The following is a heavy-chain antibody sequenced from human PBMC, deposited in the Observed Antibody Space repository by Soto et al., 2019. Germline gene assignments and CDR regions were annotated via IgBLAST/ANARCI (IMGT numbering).Heavy chain of an antibody. D-gene: IGHD3-10*01. CDR1: GYSFTSYW. J-gene: IGHJ5*02. Sequence: GESLKISCKGSGYSFTSYWIGWVRQMPGKGLEWMGIIYPGDSDTRYSPSFQGQVTTSADKSISTAYLQWSSLKASDTAMYYCARCVYGSGSYDWFDPWGQGTLVTVSS. V-gene: IGHV5-51*01. CDR3: ARCVYGSGSYDWFDP. CDR2: IYPGDSDT.